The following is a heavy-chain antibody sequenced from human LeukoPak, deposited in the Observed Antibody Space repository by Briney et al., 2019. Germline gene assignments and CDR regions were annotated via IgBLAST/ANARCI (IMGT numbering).Heavy chain of an antibody. CDR3: ARDKISVVPAAEGKGYYYMDV. Sequence: SESLSLTCTVSGGSISSYYWSWIRQPPGKGLEWIGYIYYSGSTNYNPSLKSRVTISVDTSKNQFSLKLSSVTAADTAVYYCARDKISVVPAAEGKGYYYMDVWGKGTTVTVFS. D-gene: IGHD2-2*01. CDR2: IYYSGST. CDR1: GGSISSYY. V-gene: IGHV4-59*01. J-gene: IGHJ6*03.